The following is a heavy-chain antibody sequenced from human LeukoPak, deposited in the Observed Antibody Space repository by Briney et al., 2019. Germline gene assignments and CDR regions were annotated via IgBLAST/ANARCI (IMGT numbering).Heavy chain of an antibody. CDR1: GGSISSSSYY. D-gene: IGHD6-13*01. J-gene: IGHJ6*02. Sequence: SETLSLTCTVSGGSISSSSYYWGWIRQPPGKGLEWIGSIYYSGSTYYNPSLKSRVTISVDTSKNQFSLKLSSVTAADTAVYYCARDTAAAGYYYYGMDVWGQGTTVIVSS. CDR3: ARDTAAAGYYYYGMDV. CDR2: IYYSGST. V-gene: IGHV4-39*07.